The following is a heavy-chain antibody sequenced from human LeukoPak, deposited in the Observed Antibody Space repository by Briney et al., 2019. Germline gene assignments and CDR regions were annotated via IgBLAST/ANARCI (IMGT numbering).Heavy chain of an antibody. D-gene: IGHD6-19*01. CDR3: ARENIAVAGHFDY. J-gene: IGHJ4*02. V-gene: IGHV1-2*02. CDR1: GYTFTGYY. CDR2: INPNSGGT. Sequence: ASVKVSCKAPGYTFTGYYMHWVRQAPGQGLEWMGWINPNSGGTNYAQKFQGRVTMTRDTSIGTAYMELSRLRSDDTAVYYCARENIAVAGHFDYWGQGTLVTVSS.